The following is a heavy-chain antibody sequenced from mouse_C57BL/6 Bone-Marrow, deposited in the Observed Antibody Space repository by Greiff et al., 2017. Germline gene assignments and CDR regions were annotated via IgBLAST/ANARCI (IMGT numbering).Heavy chain of an antibody. Sequence: QVQLQQPGAELVRPGTSVKLSCKASGYTFTSYWMHWVKQRPGQGLEWIGVIDPSDSYTNYNQKFKGKATLTVDTSSSTAYMQLSSLTSEDSAVYYCAREDTTVVVDYWGQGTTLTVSS. V-gene: IGHV1-59*01. CDR3: AREDTTVVVDY. D-gene: IGHD1-1*01. CDR2: IDPSDSYT. J-gene: IGHJ2*01. CDR1: GYTFTSYW.